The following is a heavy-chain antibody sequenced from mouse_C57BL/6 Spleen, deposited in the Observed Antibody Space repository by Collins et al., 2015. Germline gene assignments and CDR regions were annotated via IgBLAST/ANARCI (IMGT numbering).Heavy chain of an antibody. CDR2: ISSGSSTI. D-gene: IGHD4-1*01. V-gene: IGHV5-17*01. Sequence: EKGLEWVAYISSGSSTIYYADTVKGRFTISRDNAKNTLFLQMTSLRSEDTAMYYCARPEGTGYYFDYWGQGTTLTVSS. J-gene: IGHJ2*01. CDR3: ARPEGTGYYFDY.